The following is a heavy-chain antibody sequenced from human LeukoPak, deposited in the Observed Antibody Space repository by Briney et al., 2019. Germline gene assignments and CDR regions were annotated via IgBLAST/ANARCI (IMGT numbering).Heavy chain of an antibody. V-gene: IGHV3-21*01. CDR3: ARVTAGTYYKGLGSFDS. D-gene: IGHD1-26*01. CDR1: VFAFSTYS. Sequence: PGGSLRLSCAASVFAFSTYSMNWVRQAPGKGLEWVSSITSSSTSIYYADSVKGRFTISRDNAKSSLYLQMNSLRAEDTAVYYCARVTAGTYYKGLGSFDSWGQGAQVTVSS. CDR2: ITSSSTSI. J-gene: IGHJ4*02.